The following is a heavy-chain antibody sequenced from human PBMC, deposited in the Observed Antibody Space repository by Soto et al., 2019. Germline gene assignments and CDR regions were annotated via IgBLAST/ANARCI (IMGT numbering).Heavy chain of an antibody. J-gene: IGHJ1*01. Sequence: SETLSLTCAVYGGSFSCYYWSWIRQPPGKGLEWIGEINHSGSTNYNPSLKSRVTISVDTSKNQFSLKLSSVTAADTAVYYCARGREMGYWGQGTLVTVSS. V-gene: IGHV4-34*01. CDR3: ARGREMGY. CDR1: GGSFSCYY. CDR2: INHSGST.